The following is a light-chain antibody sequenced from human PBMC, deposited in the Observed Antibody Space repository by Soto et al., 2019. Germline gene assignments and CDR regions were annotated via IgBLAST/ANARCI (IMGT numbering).Light chain of an antibody. J-gene: IGLJ3*02. CDR3: CSFAGSYTWV. CDR2: EGT. CDR1: IGDVGSYNL. Sequence: QSALTQPASVSGSPGQSITISCTGTIGDVGSYNLVSWYQHHPGKAPKLMIYEGTKRPSGVSNRFSGSKSGNTASLTISGLQAEDEADYYCCSFAGSYTWVFGGGTKLTVL. V-gene: IGLV2-23*01.